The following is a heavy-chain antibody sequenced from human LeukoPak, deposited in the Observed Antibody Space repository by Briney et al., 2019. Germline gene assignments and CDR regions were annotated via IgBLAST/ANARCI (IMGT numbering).Heavy chain of an antibody. D-gene: IGHD6-19*01. J-gene: IGHJ3*02. V-gene: IGHV1-2*02. CDR1: GYTFTGYY. CDR3: ARVLRSSVGSIAVAGTAAFDI. Sequence: ASVKVSCKASGYTFTGYYMQWVRQDPGQGLEGMGWINHNSGGTNYAQKFQGRVTMTRETSISTAYMELSRLRSDDTAVYYCARVLRSSVGSIAVAGTAAFDIWGQGTMVTVSS. CDR2: INHNSGGT.